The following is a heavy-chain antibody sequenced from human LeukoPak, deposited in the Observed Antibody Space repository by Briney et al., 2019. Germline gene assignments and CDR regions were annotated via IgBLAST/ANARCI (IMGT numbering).Heavy chain of an antibody. CDR2: MRQDGGEI. V-gene: IGHV3-7*01. D-gene: IGHD1-26*01. J-gene: IGHJ4*02. CDR3: ARDKITGATFFDY. Sequence: GESLKISCAASGFSFSTYWMACVRQAPGKGLEWVANMRQDGGEIYYVDSVKGRFTISRDNARNSLYLQMSSLRAEDTAVYYCARDKITGATFFDYWGQGSLVTV. CDR1: GFSFSTYW.